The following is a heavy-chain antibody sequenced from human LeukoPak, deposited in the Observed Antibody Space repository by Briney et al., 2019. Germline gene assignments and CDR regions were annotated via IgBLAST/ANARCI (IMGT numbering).Heavy chain of an antibody. CDR3: AKKEVAYYYGMDV. CDR1: GFTFGSYG. J-gene: IGHJ6*02. CDR2: ISYDGSNK. Sequence: GGSLRLSCAASGFTFGSYGMHWVRQAPGKGLEGVAVISYDGSNKYYADSVKGRFTISRDNSKNTLYLQMNSLRAEDTAVYYCAKKEVAYYYGMDVWGQGTTVTVSS. D-gene: IGHD5-24*01. V-gene: IGHV3-30*18.